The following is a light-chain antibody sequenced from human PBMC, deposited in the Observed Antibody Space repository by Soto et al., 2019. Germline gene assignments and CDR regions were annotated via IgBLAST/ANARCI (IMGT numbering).Light chain of an antibody. CDR1: SSDVGGYNY. CDR2: DVT. V-gene: IGLV2-11*01. J-gene: IGLJ1*01. CDR3: CSCADTYTLLYV. Sequence: QSALTQPRSVSRSPGQSVTISCTGTSSDVGGYNYVSWYQQHPGRAPKLMIYDVTKRPSGVPDRFSGSKSGNTASLTISGLQAEDEADYYCCSCADTYTLLYVFGTGTKVTVL.